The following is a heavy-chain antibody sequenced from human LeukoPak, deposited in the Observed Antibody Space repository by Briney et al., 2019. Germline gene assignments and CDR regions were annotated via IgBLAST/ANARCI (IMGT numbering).Heavy chain of an antibody. J-gene: IGHJ4*02. CDR1: GYSFSTYW. Sequence: GESLQISCKASGYSFSTYWIGWVRQMPGKGLEWMGIIYPGDSDTKYSPSFQGQVTISVDKFISTAYLQWSSLKASDTAMYYCARLDFLHGASPNYFDYWAQGTLVTVSS. D-gene: IGHD3-9*01. CDR2: IYPGDSDT. CDR3: ARLDFLHGASPNYFDY. V-gene: IGHV5-51*01.